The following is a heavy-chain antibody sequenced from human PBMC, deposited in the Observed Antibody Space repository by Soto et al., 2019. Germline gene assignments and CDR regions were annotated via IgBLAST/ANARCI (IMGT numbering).Heavy chain of an antibody. CDR2: IWYDGSNK. D-gene: IGHD6-19*01. J-gene: IGHJ6*02. V-gene: IGHV3-30*02. CDR3: AKDLPRYSSGPGSPSRQTPYYYYGMDV. Sequence: GGSLRLSCAASGFTFSSYGMHWVRQAPGKGLEWVAVIWYDGSNKYYADSVKGRFTISRDNSKNTLYLQMNSLRAEDTAVYYCAKDLPRYSSGPGSPSRQTPYYYYGMDVWGQGTTVTVSS. CDR1: GFTFSSYG.